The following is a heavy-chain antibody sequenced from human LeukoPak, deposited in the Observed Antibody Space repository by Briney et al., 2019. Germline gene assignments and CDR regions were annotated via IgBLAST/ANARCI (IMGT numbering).Heavy chain of an antibody. V-gene: IGHV1-3*04. D-gene: IGHD5-12*01. CDR3: ARVGYSGYDSRPVFNY. J-gene: IGHJ4*02. CDR2: INTGNGNT. CDR1: GYTFTSYA. Sequence: GASVKVSCKASGYTFTSYAMHWVRQAPGQRLEWMGWINTGNGNTKYSQKFQGRVTITRATSASTAYMELSSLRSEDTAVYYCARVGYSGYDSRPVFNYWGQGTPVTVSS.